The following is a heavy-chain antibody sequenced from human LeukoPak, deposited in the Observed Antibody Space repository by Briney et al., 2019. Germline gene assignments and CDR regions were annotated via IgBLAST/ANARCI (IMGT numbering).Heavy chain of an antibody. J-gene: IGHJ6*03. D-gene: IGHD1-26*01. CDR2: ISYDGSNK. V-gene: IGHV3-30-3*01. Sequence: PGGSLRLPCAASGFTFSSYAMHWVRQAPGKGLEWVAVISYDGSNKYYADSVKGRFTISRDNSKNTLYLQMNSLRAEDTAVYYCARDGAIVGASNYYYYMDVWGKGTTVTVSS. CDR3: ARDGAIVGASNYYYYMDV. CDR1: GFTFSSYA.